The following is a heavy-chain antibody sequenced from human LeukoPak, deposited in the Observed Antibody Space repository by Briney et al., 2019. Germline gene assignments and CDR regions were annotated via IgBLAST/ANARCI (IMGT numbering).Heavy chain of an antibody. CDR3: ARDLYYDFWSGYYS. CDR1: GYTFTSYG. V-gene: IGHV1-69*13. CDR2: IIPIFGTA. J-gene: IGHJ5*02. D-gene: IGHD3-3*01. Sequence: SVKVSCKASGYTFTSYGISWVRQAPGQGLEWMGGIIPIFGTANYAQKFQGRVTITADESTSTAYMELSSLRSEDTAVYYCARDLYYDFWSGYYSWGQGTLVTVSS.